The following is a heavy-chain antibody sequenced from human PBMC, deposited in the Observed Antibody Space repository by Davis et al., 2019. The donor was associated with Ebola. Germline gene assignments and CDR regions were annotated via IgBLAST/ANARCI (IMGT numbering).Heavy chain of an antibody. CDR3: GGYTINYYYGMDV. J-gene: IGHJ6*02. Sequence: GESLKISCSASGFSFGDYSLSWVRQAPGKGLEWVSYISGSATSTFYADSVKGRFTISRDDSKNTLYLEMNSLGAEDTAVYYCGGYTINYYYGMDVWGQGTTVTVSS. CDR2: ISGSATST. V-gene: IGHV3-23*01. CDR1: GFSFGDYS. D-gene: IGHD5-18*01.